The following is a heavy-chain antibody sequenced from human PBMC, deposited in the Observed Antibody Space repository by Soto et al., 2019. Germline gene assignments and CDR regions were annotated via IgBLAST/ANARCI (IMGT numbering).Heavy chain of an antibody. V-gene: IGHV4-31*11. CDR3: ARFAKKEKPKVGSLYCFDY. CDR1: GGSISSGGYF. Sequence: SSETLSLTCAVSGGSISSGGYFWSWVRQHPGKGLEWIGNIYYSGRTYYNPSLKSRVTISVDTSKNQFSLNLSSVTAADTAVDYCARFAKKEKPKVGSLYCFDYWGQGTLVTVSS. CDR2: IYYSGRT. J-gene: IGHJ4*02. D-gene: IGHD2-15*01.